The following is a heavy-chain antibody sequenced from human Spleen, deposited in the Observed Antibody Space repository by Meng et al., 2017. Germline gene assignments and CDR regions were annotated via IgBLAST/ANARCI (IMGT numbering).Heavy chain of an antibody. Sequence: GSLRLSCAVSGGSISSSNWWSWVRQPPGKGREWIGEIYDSGNTNYNRSLKSRVTISVDKPKNQFSLKLRSVTAADTAVYYCARDRIVVRGRGYFDYWGQGTLVTVSS. V-gene: IGHV4-4*02. D-gene: IGHD3-10*01. CDR1: GGSISSSNW. J-gene: IGHJ4*02. CDR2: IYDSGNT. CDR3: ARDRIVVRGRGYFDY.